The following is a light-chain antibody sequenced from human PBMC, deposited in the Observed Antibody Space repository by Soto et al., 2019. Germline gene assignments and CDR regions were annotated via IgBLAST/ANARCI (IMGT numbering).Light chain of an antibody. CDR1: SSDVGGYNY. V-gene: IGLV2-14*01. Sequence: QSALTQPASVSGSPGQSITISCTGTSSDVGGYNYVSWYQQHPGKAPKLMIYEVSNRPSGVSNRFSGSKSGNTASLTISGLQAEDEADYYCSSYTRSSTPGFGGGTQLTVL. CDR3: SSYTRSSTPG. J-gene: IGLJ2*01. CDR2: EVS.